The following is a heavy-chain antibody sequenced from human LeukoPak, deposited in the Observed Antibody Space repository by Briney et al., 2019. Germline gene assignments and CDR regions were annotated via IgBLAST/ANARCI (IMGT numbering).Heavy chain of an antibody. D-gene: IGHD5-18*01. J-gene: IGHJ6*03. CDR3: ARPVKGYIDSYHYMDV. CDR1: GGSISSYY. Sequence: PSETLSLTCTVSGGSISSYYWSWIRQPPGKGLEWIGYISDSGSTSYNPSLKGPVTIFADTSKNQFSLRLSSVTAADTAVYFCARPVKGYIDSYHYMDVWGKGTTVTVSS. CDR2: ISDSGST. V-gene: IGHV4-59*08.